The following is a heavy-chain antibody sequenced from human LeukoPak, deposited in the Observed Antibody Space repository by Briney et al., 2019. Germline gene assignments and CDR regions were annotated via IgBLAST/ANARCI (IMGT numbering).Heavy chain of an antibody. CDR1: GGSFSGYY. CDR3: ARREQLEPFDY. J-gene: IGHJ4*02. D-gene: IGHD6-13*01. V-gene: IGHV4-34*01. Sequence: SATLSLTCAVYGGSFSGYYWSWIRQPPGKGLEWIGSIYYSGSTYYNPSLKSRVTISVDTSKNQFSLKLSSVTAADTAVYYCARREQLEPFDYWGQGTPVTVSS. CDR2: IYYSGST.